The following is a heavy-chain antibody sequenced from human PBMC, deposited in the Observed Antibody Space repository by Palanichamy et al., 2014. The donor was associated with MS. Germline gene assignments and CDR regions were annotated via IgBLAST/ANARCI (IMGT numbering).Heavy chain of an antibody. CDR2: LNWNGDTT. Sequence: EVQLVESGGSLVRPGESLRLSCAASGFNFDDYGMTWVRQAPGKGLEWVSGLNWNGDTTAYGDSVKSRFTVSRDNAKNALYLQMNGLRVEDTALYFCARYKNSGASNAVDLWGQGTLVTVSS. V-gene: IGHV3-20*04. CDR1: GFNFDDYG. CDR3: ARYKNSGASNAVDL. J-gene: IGHJ3*01. D-gene: IGHD1-14*01.